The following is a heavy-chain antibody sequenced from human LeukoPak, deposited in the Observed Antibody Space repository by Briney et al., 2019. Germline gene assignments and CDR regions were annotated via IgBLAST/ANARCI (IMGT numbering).Heavy chain of an antibody. D-gene: IGHD3-10*01. CDR1: GFTFSNYA. CDR2: ISSGGRTI. V-gene: IGHV3-48*03. Sequence: GGSLRLSCAASGFTFSNYAMNWVGQAPGKGLEWVSYISSGGRTIYYADSVKGRFTISRDNAENSLYLQMNSLRAEDTAVYYCAREYGSGSSRRRFDPWGQGTLVTVSS. J-gene: IGHJ5*02. CDR3: AREYGSGSSRRRFDP.